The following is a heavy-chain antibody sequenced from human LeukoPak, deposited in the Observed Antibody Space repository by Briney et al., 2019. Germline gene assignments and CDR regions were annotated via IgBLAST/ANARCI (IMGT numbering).Heavy chain of an antibody. CDR3: ARVRDGYNDAYDI. J-gene: IGHJ3*02. CDR2: ISAYNGNT. V-gene: IGHV1-18*01. Sequence: ASVKVSCKASGYTFTSYGISWVRQAPGQGLEWMGWISAYNGNTNYAQKLQGRVTMTSDTSTSTVYMELSGLRSEDAAVYYCARVRDGYNDAYDIWGQGTMVTVPS. CDR1: GYTFTSYG. D-gene: IGHD5-24*01.